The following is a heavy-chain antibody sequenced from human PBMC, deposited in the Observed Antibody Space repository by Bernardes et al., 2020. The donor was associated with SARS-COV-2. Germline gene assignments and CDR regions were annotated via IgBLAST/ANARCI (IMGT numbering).Heavy chain of an antibody. Sequence: GGSLRLSCSASGFTFSSSAMHWVRQAPGRGLKYVAGINDYGIRTHYADSVKGRFTISRDDYKNTVHLQMSSLRVEDTALYYCVKDRSGTYAFDYWGQGILVTVSS. CDR2: INDYGIRT. CDR3: VKDRSGTYAFDY. CDR1: GFTFSSSA. D-gene: IGHD1-26*01. J-gene: IGHJ4*02. V-gene: IGHV3-64D*06.